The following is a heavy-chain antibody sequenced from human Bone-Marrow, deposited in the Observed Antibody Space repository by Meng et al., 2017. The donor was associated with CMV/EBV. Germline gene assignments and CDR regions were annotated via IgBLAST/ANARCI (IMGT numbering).Heavy chain of an antibody. Sequence: GESLKISCAASGFTFSSYAMHWVRQGPGKGLEWVAVISYDGSNKYYADSVKGRFTISRDNSKNTLYLQMNSLRAEDTAVYYCARDERGYDFWSGYYYYYYYGMDVWGQGTTVTVSS. J-gene: IGHJ6*02. CDR3: ARDERGYDFWSGYYYYYYYGMDV. D-gene: IGHD3-3*01. CDR2: ISYDGSNK. CDR1: GFTFSSYA. V-gene: IGHV3-30*04.